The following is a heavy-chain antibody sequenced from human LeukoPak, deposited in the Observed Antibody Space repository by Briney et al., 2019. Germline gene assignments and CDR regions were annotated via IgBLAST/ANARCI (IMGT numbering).Heavy chain of an antibody. CDR2: ISSSSSYI. CDR1: GFTFSSYS. J-gene: IGHJ4*02. Sequence: GGSLRLSCAASGFTFSSYSMNWVRQAPGKGLEWVSSISSSSSYIYYADSVKGRFTISRDNAKNSLYLQMNGLRAEDTAVYYCARVLVGAIDYWGQGTLVTVSS. D-gene: IGHD1-26*01. V-gene: IGHV3-21*01. CDR3: ARVLVGAIDY.